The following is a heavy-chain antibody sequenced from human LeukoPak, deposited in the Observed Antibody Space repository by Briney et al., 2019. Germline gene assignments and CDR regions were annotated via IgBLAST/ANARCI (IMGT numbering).Heavy chain of an antibody. J-gene: IGHJ6*02. D-gene: IGHD3-10*01. Sequence: TSETLSLTCTVSGYSISSGYYWGWIRQPPGKGLEWIGSIYHSGSTYYNPSLKSRVTISVDTSKNQFSLKLSSVTAADTAVYYCARGCYPYYYGSGTTLRCYYYGMDVWGQGTTVTVSS. CDR3: ARGCYPYYYGSGTTLRCYYYGMDV. CDR1: GYSISSGYY. V-gene: IGHV4-38-2*02. CDR2: IYHSGST.